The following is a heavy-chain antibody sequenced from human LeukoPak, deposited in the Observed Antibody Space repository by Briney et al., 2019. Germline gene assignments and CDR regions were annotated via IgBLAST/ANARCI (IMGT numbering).Heavy chain of an antibody. CDR1: GFTFSHSY. CDR2: IDIDGGRT. D-gene: IGHD7-27*01. Sequence: GGSLRLSCAASGFTFSHSYMHWVRQAPGKGLVWVSRIDIDGGRTYADSVKGRFTISRDNAKNTLYLEMNSLRAEDTAVYYCASFFLGSWYFDLWGRGTLVTVSS. J-gene: IGHJ2*01. CDR3: ASFFLGSWYFDL. V-gene: IGHV3-74*01.